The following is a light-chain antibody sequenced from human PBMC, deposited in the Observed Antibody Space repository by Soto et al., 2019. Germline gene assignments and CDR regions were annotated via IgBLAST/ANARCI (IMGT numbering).Light chain of an antibody. CDR2: GAS. V-gene: IGKV3-15*01. J-gene: IGKJ1*01. CDR3: QQYNSCPWT. CDR1: QSISDT. Sequence: EIVMTQSPATLSVSPGGRATLSCRASQSISDTLAWYQQKPGQAPRLLIYGASTRDPGVPARFSGSGSGTDFTLTISSLQSEDFAVYYCQQYNSCPWTFGQGTKVEIK.